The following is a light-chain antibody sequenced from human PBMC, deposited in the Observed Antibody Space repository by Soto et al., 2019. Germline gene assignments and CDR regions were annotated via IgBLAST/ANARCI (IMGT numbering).Light chain of an antibody. V-gene: IGKV3-20*01. Sequence: EIVLTQSPGTLPLSPGDRATLSCRASQSVSSDYLAWYQQKPGQAPRLLIDGASRGAAGIPDRLSGSGSGTGFTLAISMLEAQDCVEYFCTQDGRSPTFTLGQGTKLEVK. CDR3: TQDGRSPTFT. J-gene: IGKJ2*01. CDR1: QSVSSDY. CDR2: GAS.